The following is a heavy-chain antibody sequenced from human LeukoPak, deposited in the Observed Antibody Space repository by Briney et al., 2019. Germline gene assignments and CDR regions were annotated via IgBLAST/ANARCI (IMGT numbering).Heavy chain of an antibody. Sequence: GGSLRLSCAASGFTFSTYSMNWVRQAPGKGLEWVSYISSSSSYTNYADSVKGRFTISRDNARNTLYLQMDSLRVEDTAVYYCARNPDGDYDYWGQGALVTVSS. V-gene: IGHV3-21*05. CDR2: ISSSSSYT. CDR1: GFTFSTYS. CDR3: ARNPDGDYDY. D-gene: IGHD2-8*01. J-gene: IGHJ4*02.